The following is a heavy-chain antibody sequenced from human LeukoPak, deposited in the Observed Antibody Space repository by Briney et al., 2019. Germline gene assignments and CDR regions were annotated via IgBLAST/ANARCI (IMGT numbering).Heavy chain of an antibody. Sequence: GGSLRLSCAASGFTFSNAWMSWVRQAPGKGLEWVGRIKSKTDGGTTDYAAPVKGRFTISRDDSKNTLYLQMNSLKTEDTAVYYCTTDLGGYYYYMDVWGKGTTVTISS. V-gene: IGHV3-15*01. CDR2: IKSKTDGGTT. D-gene: IGHD3-16*01. CDR1: GFTFSNAW. CDR3: TTDLGGYYYYMDV. J-gene: IGHJ6*03.